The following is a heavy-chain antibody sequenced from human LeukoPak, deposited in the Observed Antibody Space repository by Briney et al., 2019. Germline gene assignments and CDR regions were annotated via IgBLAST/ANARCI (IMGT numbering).Heavy chain of an antibody. CDR3: ARSIAAAEDYYYYMDV. V-gene: IGHV4-39*01. CDR1: GGSISSSSYY. Sequence: SETLSLTCTVSGGSISSSSYYWGWIRQPPGKGLEWIGSNYYSGSTYYNPSLKSRVTISVDTSKNQFSLKLSSVTAAGTAVYYCARSIAAAEDYYYYMDVWGKGTTVTVSS. CDR2: NYYSGST. J-gene: IGHJ6*03. D-gene: IGHD6-13*01.